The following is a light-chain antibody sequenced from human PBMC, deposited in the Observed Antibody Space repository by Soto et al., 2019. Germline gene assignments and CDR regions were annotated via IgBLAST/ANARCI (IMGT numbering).Light chain of an antibody. V-gene: IGKV1-5*01. CDR3: QQYNDYPYT. CDR1: QIISGW. Sequence: DVQVTQSPSTLSASAGDSVTITCRTSQIISGWLAWYQQKPGKAPKVLIYDASKMEVGVPSRFSGSVSGTDFTLTINSLQPDDFATYYCQQYNDYPYTFGQGTKLQIK. CDR2: DAS. J-gene: IGKJ2*01.